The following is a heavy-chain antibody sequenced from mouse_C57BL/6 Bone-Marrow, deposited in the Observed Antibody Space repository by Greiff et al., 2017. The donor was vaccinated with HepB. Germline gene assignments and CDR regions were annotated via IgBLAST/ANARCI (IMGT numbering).Heavy chain of an antibody. CDR1: GFTFSDYG. CDR2: ISSGSSTI. V-gene: IGHV5-17*01. J-gene: IGHJ2*01. Sequence: EVQGVESGGGLVKPGGSLKLSCAASGFTFSDYGMHWVRQAPEKGLEWVAYISSGSSTIYYAATVKGRFTISRDNAKNTLFLQMTSLRSEDTAMYYCARDYYGSYYFDYWGQGTTLTVSS. D-gene: IGHD1-1*01. CDR3: ARDYYGSYYFDY.